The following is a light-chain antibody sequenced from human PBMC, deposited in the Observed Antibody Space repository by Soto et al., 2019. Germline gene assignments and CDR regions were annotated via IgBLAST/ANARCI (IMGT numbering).Light chain of an antibody. Sequence: EIVLTQSPATLSLSPGERATLSCRASQSVSSYLAWYQQKPGQAPRLLIYDASTRATGIPGRFSGSGSGTEFTLTISSLQTEDFAVYYCQQYNNWPETFGQGTKVDIK. CDR2: DAS. J-gene: IGKJ1*01. CDR3: QQYNNWPET. V-gene: IGKV3-15*01. CDR1: QSVSSY.